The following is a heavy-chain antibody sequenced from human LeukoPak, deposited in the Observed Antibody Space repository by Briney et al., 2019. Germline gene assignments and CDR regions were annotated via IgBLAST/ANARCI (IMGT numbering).Heavy chain of an antibody. J-gene: IGHJ4*02. CDR3: ASLTIIGRIDY. Sequence: SETLSLTCAVSGGSISTSNWWSWVRQPPGKGLEWIGEIFHSGSTNYNPSLKSRVTMSVDASKNQFYLNLRPVSAADTAVYYCASLTIIGRIDYWGPGTLVTVSS. CDR2: IFHSGST. CDR1: GGSISTSNW. D-gene: IGHD3-3*01. V-gene: IGHV4-4*02.